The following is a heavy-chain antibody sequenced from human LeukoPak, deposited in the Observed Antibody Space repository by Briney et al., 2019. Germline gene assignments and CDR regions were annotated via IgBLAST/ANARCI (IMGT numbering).Heavy chain of an antibody. Sequence: PGGSLRLSCAASGFTFSTCGMHWVRQAPGKGLEWVAFINDGGNRKDYTDSVQGRLTISRDTSKNILYLQMNSLRAEDTAVYYCARDAKGPKTSGWFDYWGQGTLVTVSS. J-gene: IGHJ5*01. D-gene: IGHD6-19*01. CDR3: ARDAKGPKTSGWFDY. CDR1: GFTFSTCG. CDR2: INDGGNRK. V-gene: IGHV3-30*02.